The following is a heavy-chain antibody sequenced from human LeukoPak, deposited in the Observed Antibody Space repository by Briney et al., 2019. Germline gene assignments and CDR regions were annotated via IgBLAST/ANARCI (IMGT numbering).Heavy chain of an antibody. Sequence: SETLSLTCPVSGGSIRGQYWTWIRQPPGKGLGWIGYRHYSGKTYYSSSLRSRVTISVDTSKNHFSLKLTSMIAADTAVYYCVRLLHSDSSGDTDTFDMWGQGTMVTVSS. CDR2: RHYSGKT. V-gene: IGHV4-59*11. CDR3: VRLLHSDSSGDTDTFDM. J-gene: IGHJ3*02. D-gene: IGHD3-22*01. CDR1: GGSIRGQY.